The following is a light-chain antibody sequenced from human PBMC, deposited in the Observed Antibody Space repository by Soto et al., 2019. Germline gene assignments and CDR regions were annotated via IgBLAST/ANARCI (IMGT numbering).Light chain of an antibody. CDR3: QQNGSSPWT. J-gene: IGKJ1*01. Sequence: EIVLTQSPGTLSLSPGERATLSCRASQSVSRYLAWYQQKPGQAPRLLIYGASSRATGIPDRFSGSGSGTDITLTSSRLEPEDFAVYYWQQNGSSPWTFGQGTKVEIK. CDR1: QSVSRY. V-gene: IGKV3-20*01. CDR2: GAS.